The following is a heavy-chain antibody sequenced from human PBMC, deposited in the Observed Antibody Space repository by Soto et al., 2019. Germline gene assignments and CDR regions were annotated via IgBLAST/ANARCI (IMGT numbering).Heavy chain of an antibody. D-gene: IGHD3-3*01. J-gene: IGHJ6*02. V-gene: IGHV3-49*03. Sequence: GGSLRLSCIASGFTFGDYAMSWFRQAPGKGLEWVGFIRSKVYGGTTEYAASVKGRFTISRDDSISIAYLQMNSLKTEDTAVYYCTSTIFGVVIPGGYYYGMDVWGQGTTVIVS. CDR1: GFTFGDYA. CDR2: IRSKVYGGTT. CDR3: TSTIFGVVIPGGYYYGMDV.